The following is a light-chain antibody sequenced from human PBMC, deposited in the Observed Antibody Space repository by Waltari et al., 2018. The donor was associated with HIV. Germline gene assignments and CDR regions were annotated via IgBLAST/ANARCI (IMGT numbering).Light chain of an antibody. V-gene: IGLV3-10*01. CDR3: YSTDSSGDHWV. CDR1: ALPKNF. CDR2: EDN. J-gene: IGLJ3*02. Sequence: SYELTQPPSLSVSPGHTARITCSGDALPKNFAYWYQQKSGQAPVLVIYEDNKRPSGIPERFSGSGSGTLATLTISGAQVEDEADYYCYSTDSSGDHWVFGEGTKLTVL.